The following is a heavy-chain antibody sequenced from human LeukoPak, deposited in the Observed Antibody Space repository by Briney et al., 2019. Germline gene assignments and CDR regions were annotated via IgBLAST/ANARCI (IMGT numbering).Heavy chain of an antibody. J-gene: IGHJ4*02. V-gene: IGHV3-21*01. CDR2: ISSSSNYI. CDR3: ARGLTGTTGGDY. Sequence: PGGSLRLSCAASGFTFSSYSMNWVRQAPGKGLEWVSSISSSSNYIYYADSVKGRFTISRDNAKNSLYLQMNSLRAEDTAVYYCARGLTGTTGGDYWGQGTLVTVSS. CDR1: GFTFSSYS. D-gene: IGHD1-7*01.